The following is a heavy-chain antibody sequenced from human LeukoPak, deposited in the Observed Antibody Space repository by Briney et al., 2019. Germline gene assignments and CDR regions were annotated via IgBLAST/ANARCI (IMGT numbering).Heavy chain of an antibody. CDR1: GYTFTSYD. V-gene: IGHV1-8*01. CDR3: ARGSVDDYVWGSYRYPFDY. Sequence: ASVKVSCKASGYTFTSYDINWVRQATGQGLEWMGWMNPNSGNTGYAQKFQGRVTMTRNTSISTAYMELNSLRSEDTAVYYCARGSVDDYVWGSYRYPFDYWGQGTLVTVSS. J-gene: IGHJ4*02. CDR2: MNPNSGNT. D-gene: IGHD3-16*02.